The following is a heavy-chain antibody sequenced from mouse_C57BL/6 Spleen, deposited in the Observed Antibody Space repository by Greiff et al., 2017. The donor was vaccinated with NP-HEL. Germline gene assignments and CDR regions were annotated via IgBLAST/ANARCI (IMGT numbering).Heavy chain of an antibody. CDR3: ARDGSSYEGYAMDY. V-gene: IGHV1-54*01. CDR2: INPGSGGT. D-gene: IGHD1-1*01. CDR1: GYSFTNYL. Sequence: QVQLQQSGAELVRPGTSVKVSCKASGYSFTNYLIEWVKQRPGQGLEWIGVINPGSGGTNYNEQFKGKATLTADKSSSTAYMQLSSLTSEDSAVYFCARDGSSYEGYAMDYWGQGTSVTVSS. J-gene: IGHJ4*01.